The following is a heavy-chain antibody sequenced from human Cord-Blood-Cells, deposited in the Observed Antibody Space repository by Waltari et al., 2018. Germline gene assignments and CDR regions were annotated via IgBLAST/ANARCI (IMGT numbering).Heavy chain of an antibody. V-gene: IGHV3-7*01. D-gene: IGHD6-13*01. Sequence: EVQLVESGGGLVQPGGSLRLSCAASGFTFSSYWMSWVRQAPGKGWEVVANIKQEGSEKDYGDSVKGRFTISRDNAKNSLYLQMNSLRGEDTAVYYCARDYSQLGDAFDIWGQGTMVTVSS. CDR3: ARDYSQLGDAFDI. J-gene: IGHJ3*02. CDR2: IKQEGSEK. CDR1: GFTFSSYW.